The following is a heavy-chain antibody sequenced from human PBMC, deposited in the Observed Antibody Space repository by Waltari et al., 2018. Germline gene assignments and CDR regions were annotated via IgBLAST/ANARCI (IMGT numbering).Heavy chain of an antibody. D-gene: IGHD6-19*01. Sequence: QVQLVQSGAAVKKPGSSVKVSCKASGGTFSRYAISWVRRARVQGLDWMGGIIPILATANYAQKFQGRVTITADESTSTAYMEQSSLRSEDTAVYYCARKKRVAVSSFDIWGQGTMVTVSS. V-gene: IGHV1-69*13. CDR1: GGTFSRYA. J-gene: IGHJ3*02. CDR2: IIPILATA. CDR3: ARKKRVAVSSFDI.